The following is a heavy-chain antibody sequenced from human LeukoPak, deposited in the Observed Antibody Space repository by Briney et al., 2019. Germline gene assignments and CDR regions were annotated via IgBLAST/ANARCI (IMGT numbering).Heavy chain of an antibody. CDR3: ARGPAWNQHFDY. J-gene: IGHJ4*02. V-gene: IGHV1-46*01. CDR1: GYTFTSYY. D-gene: IGHD1-1*01. Sequence: GASVKVSCKASGYTFTSYYMHWVRQAPGQGLEWMGIINPSGGSTSYAQEFQGRVTMTRDMSTSTVYMELSSLRSEDTAVYYCARGPAWNQHFDYWGQGTLVTVSS. CDR2: INPSGGST.